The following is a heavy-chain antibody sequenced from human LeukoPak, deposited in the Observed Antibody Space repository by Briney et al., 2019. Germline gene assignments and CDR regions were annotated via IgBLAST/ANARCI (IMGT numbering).Heavy chain of an antibody. J-gene: IGHJ6*02. CDR1: GGSISSGGYY. CDR3: ARDLNSPTMVRGVITGSGFSYGMDV. CDR2: IYYSGST. D-gene: IGHD3-10*01. Sequence: IPSQTLSLTCTVSGGSISSGGYYWSWIRQHPGKGLEWIGYIYYSGSTYYNPSLKSRVTISVDTSKNQFSLKLSSVTAADTAVYYCARDLNSPTMVRGVITGSGFSYGMDVWGQGTTVTVPS. V-gene: IGHV4-31*03.